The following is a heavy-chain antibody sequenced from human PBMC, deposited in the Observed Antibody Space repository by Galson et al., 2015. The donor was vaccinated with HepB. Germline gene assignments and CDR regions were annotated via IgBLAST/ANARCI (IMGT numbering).Heavy chain of an antibody. Sequence: SLRLSCAASGFTFSSYAMSWVRQAPGKGLEWVSAISGSGGSTYYADSVKGRFTISRDNSKNTLYLQMNSLRAEDTAVHYCAKEGYYDSSGDQFDYWGQGTLVTVSS. CDR1: GFTFSSYA. CDR2: ISGSGGST. V-gene: IGHV3-23*01. CDR3: AKEGYYDSSGDQFDY. D-gene: IGHD3-22*01. J-gene: IGHJ4*02.